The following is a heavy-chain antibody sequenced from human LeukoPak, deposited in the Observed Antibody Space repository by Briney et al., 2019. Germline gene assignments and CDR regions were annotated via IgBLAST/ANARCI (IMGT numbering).Heavy chain of an antibody. Sequence: GGSLRLSCAASGFTFSNYWMTWVRQAPGKGLEWVANIKQDGSEKYYLDSVKGRFTISRDNTKNSLYLQMNSLRGEGTAVYYCARGFSVGTFDYWGQGTLVTVSS. J-gene: IGHJ4*02. CDR2: IKQDGSEK. CDR1: GFTFSNYW. CDR3: ARGFSVGTFDY. D-gene: IGHD3-3*01. V-gene: IGHV3-7*05.